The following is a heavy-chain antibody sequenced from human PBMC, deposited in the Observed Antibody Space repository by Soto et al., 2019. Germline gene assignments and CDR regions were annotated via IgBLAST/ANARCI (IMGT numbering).Heavy chain of an antibody. Sequence: EVQLLESGGDLVQPGGSLRLSCAASGFTFSGHWMHWVRQVPGKGLEWVSRINTDGGSSAYADSAKGRFSISRDNAKNTLYLQMNGLRAEDTAVYYCAREAGYCSRTSCYRRAFDTWGQGTTVTVSS. D-gene: IGHD2-2*01. CDR3: AREAGYCSRTSCYRRAFDT. V-gene: IGHV3-74*03. J-gene: IGHJ3*02. CDR1: GFTFSGHW. CDR2: INTDGGSS.